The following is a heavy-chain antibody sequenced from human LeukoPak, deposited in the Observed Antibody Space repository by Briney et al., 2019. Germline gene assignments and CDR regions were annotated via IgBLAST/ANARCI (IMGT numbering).Heavy chain of an antibody. V-gene: IGHV3-23*01. J-gene: IGHJ4*02. CDR3: AKDERWLQSPYFDY. CDR1: GFTFSSYA. CDR2: ITSSGGSS. D-gene: IGHD5-12*01. Sequence: GGSLRLSCAASGFTFSSYAMSWVRQAPGKGLEWVSAITSSGGSSCSADSVKGRFTISRDNSKNTLYLQMNSLRAEDTAVYYCAKDERWLQSPYFDYWGQGTLVTVSS.